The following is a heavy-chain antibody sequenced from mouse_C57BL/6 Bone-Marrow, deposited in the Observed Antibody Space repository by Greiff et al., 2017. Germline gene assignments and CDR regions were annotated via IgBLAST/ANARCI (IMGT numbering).Heavy chain of an antibody. CDR2: ISSGSSTI. J-gene: IGHJ1*03. CDR3: ASSQLGPYWDFDV. Sequence: EVKVVESGGGLVKPGGSLKLSCAASGFTFSDYGMHWVRQAPEKGLEWVAYISSGSSTIYYADTVKGRFTISRDNAKNTLFLQMTSLRSEDTAMYYCASSQLGPYWDFDVWGTGTTVTVSS. V-gene: IGHV5-17*01. CDR1: GFTFSDYG. D-gene: IGHD4-1*02.